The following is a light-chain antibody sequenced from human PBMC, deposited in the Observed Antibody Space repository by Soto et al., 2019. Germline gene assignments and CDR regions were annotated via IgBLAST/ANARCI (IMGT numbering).Light chain of an antibody. CDR3: HPLWGSQP. Sequence: EIVLTQSPGTLSLSPGERATLSCRASQSISSSNLVWYQQKPGQAPRLLIYGASSRATGIPDRFSGSGSGTDFPLHISRLEPEDFGGYFWHPLWGSQPFGQGTKVETK. CDR1: QSISSSN. J-gene: IGKJ1*01. CDR2: GAS. V-gene: IGKV3-20*01.